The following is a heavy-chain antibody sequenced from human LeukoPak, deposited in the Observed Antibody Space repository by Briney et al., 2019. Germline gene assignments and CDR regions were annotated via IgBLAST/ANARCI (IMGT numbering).Heavy chain of an antibody. D-gene: IGHD3-10*01. Sequence: ASVKVSCKASGYTFTGYYMHWVRQAPGQGLEWMGWINPNSGGTNYAQKFQGRVTMTRDTSISTAYMELSRLRSDDTAVYYCAREWITMVRGVIRGPDYWGQGTLVTVSS. J-gene: IGHJ4*02. CDR3: AREWITMVRGVIRGPDY. V-gene: IGHV1-2*02. CDR2: INPNSGGT. CDR1: GYTFTGYY.